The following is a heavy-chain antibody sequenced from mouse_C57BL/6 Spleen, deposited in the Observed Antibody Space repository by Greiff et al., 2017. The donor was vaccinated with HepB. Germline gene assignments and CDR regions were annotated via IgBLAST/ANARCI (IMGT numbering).Heavy chain of an antibody. V-gene: IGHV1-72*01. CDR3: ASDYYSEGGEFAMDY. CDR1: GYTFTSYW. J-gene: IGHJ4*01. D-gene: IGHD2-12*01. Sequence: QVQLQQPGAELVKPGASVKLSCKASGYTFTSYWMHWVKQRPGRGLEWIGRIDPNSGGTKYNEKFKSKATLTVDKPSSTAYMQLSSLTSGDSAVYYCASDYYSEGGEFAMDYWGQGTSVTVSS. CDR2: IDPNSGGT.